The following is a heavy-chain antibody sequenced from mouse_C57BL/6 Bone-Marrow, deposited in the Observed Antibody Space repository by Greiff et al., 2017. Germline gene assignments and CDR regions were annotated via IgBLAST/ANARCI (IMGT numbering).Heavy chain of an antibody. CDR2: IYPRSGNT. D-gene: IGHD1-1*01. Sequence: VQLQQSGAELVKPGASVKMSCKASGYTFTSYGISWVKQRTGQGLEWIGEIYPRSGNTYYNEKFKGKATLTADKSSSTAYMELRSLTSEDSAVYFCASFYYYGSSYDGWGQGTTLTVSS. V-gene: IGHV1-81*01. CDR3: ASFYYYGSSYDG. J-gene: IGHJ2*01. CDR1: GYTFTSYG.